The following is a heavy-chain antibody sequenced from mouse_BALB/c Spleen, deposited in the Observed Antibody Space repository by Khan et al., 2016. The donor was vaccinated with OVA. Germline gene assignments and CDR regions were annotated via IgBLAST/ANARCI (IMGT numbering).Heavy chain of an antibody. Sequence: QMQLEESGPGLVAPSQSLSITCTISGFSLTNYGIHWVRQPPGKSLEWLVVIWSDGSTTYNSALKSRLSISKDNSKSQVFLKMNSLQTDDSAMYXCARQPYYHYYIMDYWGQGTSVTVSS. J-gene: IGHJ4*01. V-gene: IGHV2-6-1*01. CDR1: GFSLTNYG. CDR3: ARQPYYHYYIMDY. CDR2: IWSDGST. D-gene: IGHD2-10*01.